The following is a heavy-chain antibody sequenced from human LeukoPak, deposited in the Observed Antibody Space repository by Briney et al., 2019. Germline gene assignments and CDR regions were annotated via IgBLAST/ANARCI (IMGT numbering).Heavy chain of an antibody. CDR3: ARDVISSGRWFDP. J-gene: IGHJ5*02. Sequence: SVKVSCNASGGTFSSYAISWVRQAPGQGLEWMGGIIPIFGTANYAQKFQGRVTITADKSTSTAYMELSSLRSEDTAVYYCARDVISSGRWFDPWGQGTLVTVSS. D-gene: IGHD6-25*01. V-gene: IGHV1-69*06. CDR2: IIPIFGTA. CDR1: GGTFSSYA.